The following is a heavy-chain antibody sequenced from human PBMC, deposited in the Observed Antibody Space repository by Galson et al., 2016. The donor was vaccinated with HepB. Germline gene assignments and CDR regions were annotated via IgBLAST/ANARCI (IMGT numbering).Heavy chain of an antibody. J-gene: IGHJ4*02. CDR3: ARDGPNYNYDI. CDR2: IESYSKII. CDR1: GFTFKKYG. D-gene: IGHD5-24*01. Sequence: RLSCAASGFTFKKYGFNWVRLTPGKGLEWLSYIESYSKIIRYTDSVRGRFTVSRDNAKNSVYLQLSGLRVEDTAIYYCARDGPNYNYDIWGQGTLVTVFS. V-gene: IGHV3-48*04.